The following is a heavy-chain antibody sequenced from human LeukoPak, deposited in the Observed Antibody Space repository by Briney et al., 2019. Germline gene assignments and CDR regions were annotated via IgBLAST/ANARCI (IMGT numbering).Heavy chain of an antibody. CDR3: ARDNQYSSSWFDY. Sequence: GGSLRLSCAASGFTFSSYSLNWVRQAPGKGLEWVSSISSSSSYIYYADSVMGRFTISRDNAKNSLYLQMNSLRAEDTAVYYCARDNQYSSSWFDYWGQGTLVTVSS. J-gene: IGHJ4*02. D-gene: IGHD6-13*01. CDR1: GFTFSSYS. V-gene: IGHV3-21*01. CDR2: ISSSSSYI.